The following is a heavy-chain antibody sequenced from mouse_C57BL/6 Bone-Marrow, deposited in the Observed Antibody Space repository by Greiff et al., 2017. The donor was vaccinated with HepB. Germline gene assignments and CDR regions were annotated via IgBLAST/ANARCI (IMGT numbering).Heavy chain of an antibody. V-gene: IGHV1-64*01. Sequence: QVQLQQPGAELVKPGASVKLSCKASGCTFTSYWMHWVKQRPGQGLEWIGMIHPNSGSTNYNEKFKSKATLTVDKSSSTAYMQLSSLTSEDSAVYYCARLRFYWYFDVWGTGTTVTVSS. D-gene: IGHD1-1*01. CDR3: ARLRFYWYFDV. CDR2: IHPNSGST. CDR1: GCTFTSYW. J-gene: IGHJ1*03.